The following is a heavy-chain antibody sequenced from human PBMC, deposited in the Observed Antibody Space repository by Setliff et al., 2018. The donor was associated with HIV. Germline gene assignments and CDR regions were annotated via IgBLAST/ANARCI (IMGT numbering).Heavy chain of an antibody. V-gene: IGHV1-2*02. CDR1: GYTFTGYY. Sequence: GASVKVSCKASGYTFTGYYVHWVRQAPGQGLEWMGWINSNSGVTSYAQNFQGRFTISRDNAKNSLYLQMRSLKVEDTAVYYCARGAAAHDYWGQGTLVTVSS. CDR2: INSNSGVT. J-gene: IGHJ4*02. D-gene: IGHD6-25*01. CDR3: ARGAAAHDY.